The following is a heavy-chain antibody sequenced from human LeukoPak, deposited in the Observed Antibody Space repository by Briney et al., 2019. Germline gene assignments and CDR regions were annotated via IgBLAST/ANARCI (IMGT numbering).Heavy chain of an antibody. D-gene: IGHD3-9*01. CDR3: AKGVLRYFDWLFGY. Sequence: PGGSLRLSCAASGFTLSSYAMSWVRQAPGKGLEWVSAISGSGGSTYYADSVKGRFTISRDNSKNTLYLQMNSLRAEDTAVYYCAKGVLRYFDWLFGYWGQGTLVTVSS. CDR1: GFTLSSYA. CDR2: ISGSGGST. V-gene: IGHV3-23*01. J-gene: IGHJ4*02.